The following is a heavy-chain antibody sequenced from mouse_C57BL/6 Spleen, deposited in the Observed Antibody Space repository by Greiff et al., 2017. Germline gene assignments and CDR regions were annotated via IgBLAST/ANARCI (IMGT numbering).Heavy chain of an antibody. Sequence: QVQLQQPGAELVKPGASVKLSCKASGYTFTSYWMQWVKQRPGQGLEWIGEIDPSDSYTNYNQKFKGKATLTVDTSSSTAYMQLSSLTSEDSAVYYCARSGDYRYFDVWGTGTTVTVSS. D-gene: IGHD3-2*02. CDR1: GYTFTSYW. J-gene: IGHJ1*03. CDR3: ARSGDYRYFDV. CDR2: IDPSDSYT. V-gene: IGHV1-50*01.